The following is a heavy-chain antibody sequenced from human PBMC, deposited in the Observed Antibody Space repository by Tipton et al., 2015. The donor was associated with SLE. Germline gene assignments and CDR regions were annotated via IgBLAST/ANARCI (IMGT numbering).Heavy chain of an antibody. CDR2: IYHSGST. CDR3: ARVFVGV. V-gene: IGHV4-38-2*02. CDR1: DDSASSYC. D-gene: IGHD3-3*01. Sequence: TLSLTCIVSDDSASSYCWSWIRQPPGKGLEWIGSIYHSGSTYYNPSLKSRVTISVDTSKNQFSLKLSSVTAADTAVYYCARVFVGVWGQGTTVTVSS. J-gene: IGHJ6*02.